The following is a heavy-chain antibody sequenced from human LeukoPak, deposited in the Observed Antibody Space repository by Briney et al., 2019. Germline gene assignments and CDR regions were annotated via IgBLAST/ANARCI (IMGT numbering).Heavy chain of an antibody. CDR3: ARVSYDSSGYIDY. J-gene: IGHJ4*02. CDR2: IWCDGSNK. CDR1: GFTFSSYG. Sequence: GRSLRLSCAASGFTFSSYGMHWVRQAPGKGLEWVAVIWCDGSNKYYADSVKGRFTISRDNSKNTLYLQMNSLRAEDTAVYYCARVSYDSSGYIDYWGQGTLVTVSS. D-gene: IGHD3-22*01. V-gene: IGHV3-33*01.